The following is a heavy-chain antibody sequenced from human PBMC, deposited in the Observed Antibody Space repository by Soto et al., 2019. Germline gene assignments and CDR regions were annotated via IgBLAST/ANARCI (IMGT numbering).Heavy chain of an antibody. CDR3: AGRRAGDYYFDY. Sequence: SETLSLTCTVSGGSVSSSSYYWGWVRQPPGKGLEWIGTIYYTGSTSYSPSLKRRVTISVDTSKTQFSLNLSSVTATDTAVYYCAGRRAGDYYFDYWGQGTLVTVSS. D-gene: IGHD1-26*01. V-gene: IGHV4-39*01. CDR1: GGSVSSSSYY. J-gene: IGHJ4*02. CDR2: IYYTGST.